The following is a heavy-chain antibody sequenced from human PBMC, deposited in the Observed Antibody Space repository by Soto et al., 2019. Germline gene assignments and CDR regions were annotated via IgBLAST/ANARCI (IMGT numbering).Heavy chain of an antibody. CDR1: GFSFGSYA. V-gene: IGHV3-23*01. J-gene: IGHJ5*02. Sequence: GGSLRLSCAASGFSFGSYAMSWARQAPGKGLEWVLAVSGNGATTYFANSVKGRFTISRDNSKNTLYLQMSSLTAEDTAVYYCAKGGCSTTNCRWFDPWGQGTLVTVSS. D-gene: IGHD2-2*01. CDR2: VSGNGATT. CDR3: AKGGCSTTNCRWFDP.